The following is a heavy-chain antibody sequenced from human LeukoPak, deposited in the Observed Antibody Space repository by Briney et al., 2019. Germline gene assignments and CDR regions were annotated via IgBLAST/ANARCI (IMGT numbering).Heavy chain of an antibody. D-gene: IGHD5-12*01. V-gene: IGHV1-46*01. CDR1: GYTFTSYG. CDR2: INPSGGNT. Sequence: GASVKVSCKASGYTFTSYGISWVRQAPGQGLEWMGIINPSGGNTDYAQKFQGRVTMTRDTSTSTVYMELSSLRFEDTAVYYCAREILYSGYDIPLDYWGQGTLVTVSS. CDR3: AREILYSGYDIPLDY. J-gene: IGHJ4*02.